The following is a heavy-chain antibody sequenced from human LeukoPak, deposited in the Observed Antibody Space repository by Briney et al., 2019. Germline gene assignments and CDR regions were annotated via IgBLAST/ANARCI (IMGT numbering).Heavy chain of an antibody. CDR3: ATPRGASNWFDP. D-gene: IGHD3-10*01. V-gene: IGHV4-39*01. CDR1: GGSISNSSKY. Sequence: KPSETLSVTCTVSGGSISNSSKYWGWIRQPPGKGLEWIGNIYYSGSIYYNPSLRSRVAIFVDTSNNQFSLKLSSVTAADTAVYYCATPRGASNWFDPWGQGVLVTVSS. CDR2: IYYSGSI. J-gene: IGHJ5*02.